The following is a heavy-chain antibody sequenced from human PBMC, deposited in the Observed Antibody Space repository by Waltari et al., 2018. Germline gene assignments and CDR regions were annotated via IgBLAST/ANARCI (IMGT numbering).Heavy chain of an antibody. J-gene: IGHJ3*02. V-gene: IGHV4-39*07. CDR3: TLLRPDLWAFDI. D-gene: IGHD3-3*01. CDR2: IYYSGST. Sequence: QLQLQESGPGLVKPSETLSLTCPVSGGSISSSCYYCGWIRQPPGKGLEWIGSIYYSGSTYYNPSLKSRVTISVDTSKNQFSLKLSSVTAADTAVYYCTLLRPDLWAFDIWGQGTMVTVSS. CDR1: GGSISSSCYY.